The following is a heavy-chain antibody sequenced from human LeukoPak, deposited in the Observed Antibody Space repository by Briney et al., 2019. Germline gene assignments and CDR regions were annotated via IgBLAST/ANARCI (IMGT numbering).Heavy chain of an antibody. V-gene: IGHV3-21*01. CDR2: ISSSSSYI. CDR1: GFTFSSYS. CDR3: AKDRSGFDY. D-gene: IGHD1-26*01. J-gene: IGHJ4*02. Sequence: PGGSLRLSCAVSGFTFSSYSMNWVRQAPGKGLEWVSSISSSSSYIYYADSVKGRFTISRDNAKNSLYLQMNSLRAEDTAVYYCAKDRSGFDYWGQGTLVTVSS.